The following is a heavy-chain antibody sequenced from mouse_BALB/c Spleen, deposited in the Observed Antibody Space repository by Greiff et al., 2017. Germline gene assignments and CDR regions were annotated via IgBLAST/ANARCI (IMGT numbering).Heavy chain of an antibody. CDR2: INPNNGDT. Sequence: EVKLMESGPELVKPGASVKMSCKASGYTFTDYYMKWVKQSHGKSLEWIGDINPNNGDTFYNQKFKGKATLTVDKSSSTAYMQLNSLTSEDSAVYYCARPIVYYYGSSYSLDAMDYWGQGTSVTVSS. CDR1: GYTFTDYY. V-gene: IGHV1-26*01. J-gene: IGHJ4*01. D-gene: IGHD1-1*01. CDR3: ARPIVYYYGSSYSLDAMDY.